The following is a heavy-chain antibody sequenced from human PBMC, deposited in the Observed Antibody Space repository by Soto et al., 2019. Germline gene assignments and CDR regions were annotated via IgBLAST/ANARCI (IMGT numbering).Heavy chain of an antibody. CDR3: TKYPFIVGVEGEKYNYYYGMDV. CDR2: ISSSSSYI. J-gene: IGHJ6*02. CDR1: GFTFSSYS. V-gene: IGHV3-21*01. Sequence: GSLRLSCAASGFTFSSYSMNWVRQAPGKGLEWVSSISSSSSYIYYADSVKGRFTISRDNAKNSLYLQMNSLRAEDTAVYYYTKYPFIVGVEGEKYNYYYGMDVWGQGTTVTVSS. D-gene: IGHD1-26*01.